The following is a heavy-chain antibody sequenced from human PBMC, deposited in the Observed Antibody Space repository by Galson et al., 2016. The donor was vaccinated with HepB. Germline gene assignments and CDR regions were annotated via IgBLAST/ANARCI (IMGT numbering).Heavy chain of an antibody. CDR1: GFTLSGSG. J-gene: IGHJ4*02. CDR2: ISSAFRPI. D-gene: IGHD6-6*01. Sequence: SLRLSCAASGFTLSGSGLNWVRQAPGRGLEWISYISSAFRPIYYADSVKGRFTISRDNAKNSVYLQMNSLRAEDTGVYYCAMELVRSAFELWGQGILVTVSS. CDR3: AMELVRSAFEL. V-gene: IGHV3-48*01.